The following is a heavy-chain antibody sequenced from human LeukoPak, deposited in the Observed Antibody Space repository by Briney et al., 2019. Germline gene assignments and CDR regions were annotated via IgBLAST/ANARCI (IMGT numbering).Heavy chain of an antibody. CDR2: FDPEDGET. V-gene: IGHV1-24*01. CDR3: AREAMTYSGMDV. Sequence: ASVKVSCKVSGYTLTELSMHWVRQAPGKGLEWMGGFDPEDGETIYAQKFQGRVTMTEDTSTSTVYMDLSSLRSEDTAVYYCAREAMTYSGMDVWGQGTTVTVSS. J-gene: IGHJ6*02. CDR1: GYTLTELS.